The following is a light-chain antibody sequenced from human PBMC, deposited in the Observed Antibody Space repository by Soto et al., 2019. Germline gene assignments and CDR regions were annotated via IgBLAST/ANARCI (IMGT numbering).Light chain of an antibody. J-gene: IGKJ5*01. CDR2: AAS. CDR3: QQIRSFPIT. Sequence: DIQMTQSPSSVSASVGDRVTITCRASQGIGSWVAWYQQKPGKAPKLLIYAASNLQSGVPSRLNGSGSGTDFTLTISSLQPEDFATYYCQQIRSFPITFGQGTRLEIK. CDR1: QGIGSW. V-gene: IGKV1-12*01.